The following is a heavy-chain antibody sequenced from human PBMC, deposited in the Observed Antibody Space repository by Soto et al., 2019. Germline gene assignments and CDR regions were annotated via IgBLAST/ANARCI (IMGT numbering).Heavy chain of an antibody. J-gene: IGHJ4*02. Sequence: GGSLRLSCAASGFTFSNYGMHWVRQAPGKGLNWVTVISYDGSNKYYADSVKGRFTISRDNSKNTLYLQMNSLRREDTAVYYCAKDPNSSNWYEIDYWGQGTLVTVSS. CDR3: AKDPNSSNWYEIDY. V-gene: IGHV3-30*18. CDR1: GFTFSNYG. D-gene: IGHD6-13*01. CDR2: ISYDGSNK.